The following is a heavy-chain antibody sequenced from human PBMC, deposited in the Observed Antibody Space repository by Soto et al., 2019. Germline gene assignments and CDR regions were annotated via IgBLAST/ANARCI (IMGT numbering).Heavy chain of an antibody. CDR3: ARGGMVSYIDY. J-gene: IGHJ4*02. CDR1: GYTFTSYA. V-gene: IGHV1-3*01. Sequence: QVQLVQSGAEVKKPGASVKVSCKASGYTFTSYAMHWVRQAPRQRPEWMGWINDGNGNTKYLQKFQGRVTITRDTSASTAYMELSSLRSEDTAVYYCARGGMVSYIDYWGQGTLVTVSS. D-gene: IGHD1-26*01. CDR2: INDGNGNT.